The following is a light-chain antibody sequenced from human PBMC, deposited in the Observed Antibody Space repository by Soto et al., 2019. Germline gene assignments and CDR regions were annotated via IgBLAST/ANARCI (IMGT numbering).Light chain of an antibody. Sequence: EIVLTQSPGTLSLSPGERATLSCRASQSVRSSYLAWYQQKPGQAPRLLIYGASSRATGIPDRFSGSGSGTDFTLTISRLEPEYFAVYYCQQYGSSPTFGQGTKVDIK. J-gene: IGKJ1*01. CDR2: GAS. CDR3: QQYGSSPT. V-gene: IGKV3-20*01. CDR1: QSVRSSY.